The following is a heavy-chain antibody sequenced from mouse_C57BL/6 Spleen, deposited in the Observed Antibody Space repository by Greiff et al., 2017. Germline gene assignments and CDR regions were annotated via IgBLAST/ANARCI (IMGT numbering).Heavy chain of an antibody. D-gene: IGHD2-5*01. J-gene: IGHJ4*01. V-gene: IGHV1-62-2*01. Sequence: VQRVESGAELVKPGASVKLSCKASGYTFTEYTIHWVKQRSGQGLEWIGWFYPGSGSIKYNEKFKDKATLTADKSSSTVYMELSRLTSEDSAVYFCARHGHYYSNSLYAMDYWGQGTSVTVSS. CDR1: GYTFTEYT. CDR2: FYPGSGSI. CDR3: ARHGHYYSNSLYAMDY.